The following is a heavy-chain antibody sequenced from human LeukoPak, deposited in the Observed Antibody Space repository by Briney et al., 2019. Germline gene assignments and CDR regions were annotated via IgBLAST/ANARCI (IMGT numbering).Heavy chain of an antibody. J-gene: IGHJ4*02. Sequence: SETLSLTCSVSGGSISSRYYWGWIRQSPGKGLEWIAGLYYTGSTYYNPSLKSRITISVDTSKNQFSLKLTSVTAADTAVYYCGSVYSLYDNWGQGILVIVSS. D-gene: IGHD6-13*01. CDR1: GGSISSRYY. V-gene: IGHV4-39*01. CDR2: LYYTGST. CDR3: GSVYSLYDN.